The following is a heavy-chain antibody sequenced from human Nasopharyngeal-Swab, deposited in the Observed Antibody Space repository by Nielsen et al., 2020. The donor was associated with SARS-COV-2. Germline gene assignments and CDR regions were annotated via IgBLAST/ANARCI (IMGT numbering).Heavy chain of an antibody. J-gene: IGHJ6*04. CDR3: ARSYWGAEDV. D-gene: IGHD7-27*01. CDR2: IGGSGVHT. Sequence: GESLKISCAASGFTFKNYAMSWVRRAPGKGLEWVSAIGGSGVHTYYADSVKGRFTISRDNLKDTLYLQMNSLRAEDTAVYYCARSYWGAEDVWGKGTTATVSS. V-gene: IGHV3-23*01. CDR1: GFTFKNYA.